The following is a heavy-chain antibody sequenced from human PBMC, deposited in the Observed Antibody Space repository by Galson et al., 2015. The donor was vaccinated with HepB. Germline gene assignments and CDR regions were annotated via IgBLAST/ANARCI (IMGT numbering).Heavy chain of an antibody. D-gene: IGHD3-3*01. V-gene: IGHV3-30*18. CDR3: AKDPLSFDLWIPSTYYFDN. Sequence: SLRLSCAASGFIFSSYAMHWVRQAPGKGLEWVAVISYDGSKKYYADSVKGRFTISGDNSKSTLYLQVNSLRAEDTAVYYCAKDPLSFDLWIPSTYYFDNWGQGTLVTVSS. CDR1: GFIFSSYA. CDR2: ISYDGSKK. J-gene: IGHJ4*02.